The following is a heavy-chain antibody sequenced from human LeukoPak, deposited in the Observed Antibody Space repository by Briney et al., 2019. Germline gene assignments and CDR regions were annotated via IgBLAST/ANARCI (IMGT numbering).Heavy chain of an antibody. CDR3: ARGIPSRYFDL. CDR1: GGSFSGYY. J-gene: IGHJ2*01. CDR2: INHSGST. Sequence: SETLSLTCAVYGGSFSGYYWSWNRQPPGKGLEWIGEINHSGSTNYNPSLKSRVTISVDTSKNQFSLKLSSVTAADTAVYYCARGIPSRYFDLWGRGTLVTVSS. V-gene: IGHV4-34*01. D-gene: IGHD2-2*01.